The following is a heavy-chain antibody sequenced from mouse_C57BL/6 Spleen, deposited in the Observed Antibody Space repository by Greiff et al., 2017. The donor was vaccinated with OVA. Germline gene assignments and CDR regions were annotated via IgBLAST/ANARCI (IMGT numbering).Heavy chain of an antibody. D-gene: IGHD4-1*01. CDR2: INPNNGGT. CDR1: GYTFTDYY. Sequence: EVQLQQSGPELVKPGASVKISCKASGYTFTDYYMNWVKQSHGKSLEWIGDINPNNGGTSYNQKFKGKATLTVDKSSSTAYMELRSLTSEDSAVYYCARRNWGYYFEYGGQGTTLTVSS. V-gene: IGHV1-26*01. J-gene: IGHJ2*01. CDR3: ARRNWGYYFEY.